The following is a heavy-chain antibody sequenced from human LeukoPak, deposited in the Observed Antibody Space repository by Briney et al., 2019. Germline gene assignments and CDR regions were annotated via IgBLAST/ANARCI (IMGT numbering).Heavy chain of an antibody. CDR2: ISSSSSYI. V-gene: IGHV3-21*01. Sequence: GGSLRLSCAASGFTFSSYSMNGVRQAPGKGLEWVSYISSSSSYIYYADSVKGRFTISRDNVKSSLYLQMNSPRAAETAEYYCARAVRSTTVTTSLYYYYYYMDVWGKGTTVTVSS. J-gene: IGHJ6*03. D-gene: IGHD4-11*01. CDR3: ARAVRSTTVTTSLYYYYYYMDV. CDR1: GFTFSSYS.